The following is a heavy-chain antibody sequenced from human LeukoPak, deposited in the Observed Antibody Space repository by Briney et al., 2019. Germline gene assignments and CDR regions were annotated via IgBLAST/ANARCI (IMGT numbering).Heavy chain of an antibody. V-gene: IGHV1-18*01. D-gene: IGHD6-13*01. CDR2: ISAYNGNT. J-gene: IGHJ3*02. CDR3: ARGYSSSWYGTDAFDI. CDR1: GYTFTSYG. Sequence: GASVKVSCKASGYTFTSYGISWVRQAPGQGLEWMGWISAYNGNTNYAQKLQGRVTMTTDTSTSTAYMELRSLRSDDTAVYYCARGYSSSWYGTDAFDIWGQGTMVTVSS.